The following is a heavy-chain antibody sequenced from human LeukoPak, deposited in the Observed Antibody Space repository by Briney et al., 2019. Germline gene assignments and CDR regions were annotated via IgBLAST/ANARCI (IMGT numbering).Heavy chain of an antibody. J-gene: IGHJ4*02. V-gene: IGHV1-46*01. Sequence: ASVKVSCKASGYTFTSYYMHWVRQAPGQGLEWMGIINPSGGSTSYAQKFQGRVTITADESTSTAYMELSSLRSEDTAVYYCARPSYDFWSGYYGLFDYWGQGTLVTVSS. CDR1: GYTFTSYY. CDR3: ARPSYDFWSGYYGLFDY. D-gene: IGHD3-3*01. CDR2: INPSGGST.